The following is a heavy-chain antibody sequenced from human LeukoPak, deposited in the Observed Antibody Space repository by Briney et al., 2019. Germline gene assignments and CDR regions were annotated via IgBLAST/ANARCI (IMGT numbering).Heavy chain of an antibody. CDR3: AIPAPDYGGNLYYFDY. CDR1: GYTFTSYD. V-gene: IGHV1-8*01. J-gene: IGHJ4*02. D-gene: IGHD4-23*01. Sequence: ASVKVSCKASGYTFTSYDINWVRQATGQGLEWMGWMNPNSGNTGYAQKFQGRVTMTRNTSISTAYMELSSLRSEDTAVYYCAIPAPDYGGNLYYFDYWGQGTLVTVSS. CDR2: MNPNSGNT.